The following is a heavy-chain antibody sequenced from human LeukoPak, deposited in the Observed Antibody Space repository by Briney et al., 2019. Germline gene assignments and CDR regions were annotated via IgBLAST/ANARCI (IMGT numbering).Heavy chain of an antibody. Sequence: GASVKVSCKASGYTFTSYGISWVRQAPGQVLEWMGWISAYNGNTNYAQKLQGRVTMTTDTSTSTAYMELRSLRSDDTAVYYCAREVKVVVASYYYFDYWGQGTLVTVSS. J-gene: IGHJ4*02. CDR3: AREVKVVVASYYYFDY. V-gene: IGHV1-18*01. D-gene: IGHD2-15*01. CDR1: GYTFTSYG. CDR2: ISAYNGNT.